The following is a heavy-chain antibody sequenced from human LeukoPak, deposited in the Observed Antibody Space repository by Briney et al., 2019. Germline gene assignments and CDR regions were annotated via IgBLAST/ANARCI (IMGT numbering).Heavy chain of an antibody. D-gene: IGHD3-10*02. J-gene: IGHJ4*02. CDR2: INHSGST. CDR1: GGSFSGYY. V-gene: IGHV4-34*01. CDR3: AGGPAVRGFDY. Sequence: PSETLSLTCAVYGGSFSGYYWSWIRQPPGKGLEWIGEINHSGSTNYNPSLKSRVTISVDTSKNQFSLKLSSVTAADTAVYYCAGGPAVRGFDYWGQGTLVTVSS.